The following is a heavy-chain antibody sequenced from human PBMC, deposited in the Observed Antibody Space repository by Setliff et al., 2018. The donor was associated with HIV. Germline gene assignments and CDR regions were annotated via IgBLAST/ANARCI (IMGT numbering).Heavy chain of an antibody. CDR1: GFTFDDYA. CDR3: VRDKDWAFDY. V-gene: IGHV3-9*01. CDR2: ISWNSGSDTA. D-gene: IGHD3-9*01. Sequence: PGGSLRLSCAASGFTFDDYAMHWVRQAPGKGLEWVSGISWNSGSDTADYADSVRGRFTISRDNAKNSLYLQMNSLRAEDTAVYYCVRDKDWAFDYWGQGTLVTVSS. J-gene: IGHJ4*02.